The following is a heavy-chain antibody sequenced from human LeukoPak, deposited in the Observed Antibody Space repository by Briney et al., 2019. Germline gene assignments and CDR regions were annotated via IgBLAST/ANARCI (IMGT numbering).Heavy chain of an antibody. J-gene: IGHJ4*02. D-gene: IGHD3-16*02. CDR1: GSTFNDYY. V-gene: IGHV3-11*04. CDR3: ARAQVPEVWGSYRSQDY. CDR2: MSSGSTTI. Sequence: RSGGSLRLSCAASGSTFNDYYTSWIRQAPGKGLEWVSYMSSGSTTISYAASVKGRFTISRDNAKNTLYLQMNSLRAEDTAVYYCARAQVPEVWGSYRSQDYWGQGTLVTVSS.